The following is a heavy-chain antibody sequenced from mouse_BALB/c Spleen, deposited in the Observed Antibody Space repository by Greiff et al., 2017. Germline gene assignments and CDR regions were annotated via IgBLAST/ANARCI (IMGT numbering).Heavy chain of an antibody. V-gene: IGHV3-6*02. Sequence: DVKLQESGPGLVKPSQSLSLTCSVTGYSITSGYYWNWIRQFPGNKLEWMGYISYDGSNNYNPSLKNRISITRDTSKNQFFLKLNSVTTEDTATYYCARGDGNHAMDYWGQGTSVTVSS. J-gene: IGHJ4*01. CDR3: ARGDGNHAMDY. CDR2: ISYDGSN. CDR1: GYSITSGYY. D-gene: IGHD2-1*01.